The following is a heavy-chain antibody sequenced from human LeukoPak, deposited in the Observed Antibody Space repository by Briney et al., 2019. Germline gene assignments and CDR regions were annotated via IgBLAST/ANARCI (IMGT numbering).Heavy chain of an antibody. CDR3: ARDFVGARGN. Sequence: GGSLRLSCAASGFTFSSYAMNWVRRAPGKRLEWVSSIVGGGGSTYYADSVKGRFTISRDNSKNTLYLQMNSLRAEDTAVYYCARDFVGARGNWGQGTLVTVSS. J-gene: IGHJ4*02. V-gene: IGHV3-23*01. CDR1: GFTFSSYA. D-gene: IGHD1-26*01. CDR2: IVGGGGST.